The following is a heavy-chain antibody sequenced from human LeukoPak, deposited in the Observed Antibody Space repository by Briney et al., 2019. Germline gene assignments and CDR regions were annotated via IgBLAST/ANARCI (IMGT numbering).Heavy chain of an antibody. D-gene: IGHD3-22*01. CDR3: ARRGVVIRVILVGFHKEAYYFDS. CDR1: GITLCNYG. V-gene: IGHV3-23*01. J-gene: IGHJ4*02. Sequence: RGSLRLSCALSGITLCNYGMSWVRKAPGKGLEWVAGISGSGGRTTYADSVRGRYTISRGNPKKTLYLQMSSLRVEDTAVYFCARRGVVIRVILVGFHKEAYYFDSWGQGALVTVSS. CDR2: ISGSGGRT.